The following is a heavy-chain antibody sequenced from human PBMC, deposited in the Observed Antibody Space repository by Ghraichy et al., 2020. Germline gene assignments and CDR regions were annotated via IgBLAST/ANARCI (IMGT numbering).Heavy chain of an antibody. Sequence: SETLSLTCAVYGGSFSGYYWSWIRQPPGKGLEWIGEINHSGSTNYNPSLKSRVTISVDTSKNQFSLKLSSVTAADTAVYYCARMGTGEYCSGGSCYGWFDPWGQGTLVTVSS. CDR1: GGSFSGYY. CDR2: INHSGST. J-gene: IGHJ5*02. V-gene: IGHV4-34*01. CDR3: ARMGTGEYCSGGSCYGWFDP. D-gene: IGHD2-15*01.